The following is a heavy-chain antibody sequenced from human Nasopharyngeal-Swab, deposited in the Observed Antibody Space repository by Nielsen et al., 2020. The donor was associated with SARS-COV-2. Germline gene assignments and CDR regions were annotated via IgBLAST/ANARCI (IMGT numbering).Heavy chain of an antibody. CDR2: IVVGSGNT. D-gene: IGHD6-19*01. CDR3: AVASSGWYFPQGALDI. CDR1: GFTFTSSA. J-gene: IGHJ3*02. Sequence: SVKVSCKASGFTFTSSAVQWVRQARGQRLEWIGWIVVGSGNTNYAQKFQERVTITRDMSTSTAYMELSSLRSEDTAVYYCAVASSGWYFPQGALDIWGQGTMVTVSS. V-gene: IGHV1-58*01.